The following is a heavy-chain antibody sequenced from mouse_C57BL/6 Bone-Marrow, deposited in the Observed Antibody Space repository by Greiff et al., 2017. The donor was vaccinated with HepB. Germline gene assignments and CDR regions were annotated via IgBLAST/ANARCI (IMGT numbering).Heavy chain of an antibody. V-gene: IGHV3-1*01. D-gene: IGHD2-2*01. CDR3: ARVEGGYGYAWFAY. J-gene: IGHJ3*01. CDR2: ISYSGST. Sequence: EVQLQQSGPGMVKPSQSLSLTCTVTGYSITSGYDWHWIRHFPGNKLEWMGYISYSGSTNYNPSLKSRISITHDTSKNHISLKLNYVTTEDTATYYCARVEGGYGYAWFAYWGQGTLVTVSA. CDR1: GYSITSGYD.